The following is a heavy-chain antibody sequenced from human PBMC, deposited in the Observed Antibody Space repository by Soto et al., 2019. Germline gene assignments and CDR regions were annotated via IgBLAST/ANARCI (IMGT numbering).Heavy chain of an antibody. CDR3: ARDPHHNNWFDP. CDR2: IIPIFGTA. J-gene: IGHJ5*02. V-gene: IGHV1-69*06. D-gene: IGHD2-21*01. Sequence: SVKVSCKASGGTFSSYAISWVRQAPGQGLEWMGGIIPIFGTANYAQKFQGRVTITADKSTSTAYMELSSLRSEDTAVYYCARDPHHNNWFDPWGQGTLVSVSS. CDR1: GGTFSSYA.